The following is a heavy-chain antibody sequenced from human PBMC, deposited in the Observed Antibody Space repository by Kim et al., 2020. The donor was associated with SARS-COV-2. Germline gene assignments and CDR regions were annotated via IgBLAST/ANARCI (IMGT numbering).Heavy chain of an antibody. Sequence: IDDVDSVKGRFTITRDNAKNSLYLQVNSLRAGDTALYYCAKGGRLDYFDYWGQGTLVTVSS. V-gene: IGHV3-9*01. CDR3: AKGGRLDYFDY. J-gene: IGHJ4*02. CDR2: I.